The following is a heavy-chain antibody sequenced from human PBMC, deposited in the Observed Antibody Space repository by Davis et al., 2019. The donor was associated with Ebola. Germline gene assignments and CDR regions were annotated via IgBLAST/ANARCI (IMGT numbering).Heavy chain of an antibody. CDR2: IYPGDSDT. D-gene: IGHD1-26*01. CDR1: GYSFTSYW. V-gene: IGHV5-51*01. CDR3: ARLKGELGSDFDY. Sequence: GESLKISCKGSGYSFTSYWIDWVRQMPGKGLEWMGIIYPGDSDTRYSPSFQGQVTISADKSITTAYVHWSSLKASDSAMYYCARLKGELGSDFDYWGQGTLVTVSS. J-gene: IGHJ4*02.